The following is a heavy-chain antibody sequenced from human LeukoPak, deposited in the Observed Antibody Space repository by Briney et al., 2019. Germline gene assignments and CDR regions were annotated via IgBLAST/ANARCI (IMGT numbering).Heavy chain of an antibody. Sequence: KPGGSLRLSCAASGFTFSNAWMSWVRQAPGKGLEWVGRIKSKTDGGTTDYAAPVKGRFTISRDDSKNTLYLQMNSLKTEDTAVYYCTTDGTMVRGVIVDYWGQGTLVTVSS. CDR2: IKSKTDGGTT. CDR3: TTDGTMVRGVIVDY. J-gene: IGHJ4*02. CDR1: GFTFSNAW. V-gene: IGHV3-15*01. D-gene: IGHD3-10*01.